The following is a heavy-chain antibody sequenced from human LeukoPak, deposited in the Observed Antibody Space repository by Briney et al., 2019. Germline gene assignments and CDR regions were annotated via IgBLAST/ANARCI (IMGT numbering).Heavy chain of an antibody. D-gene: IGHD1-20*01. V-gene: IGHV3-53*01. CDR1: GFTVSSTF. CDR3: ARGDNWNGVGAFDV. J-gene: IGHJ3*01. Sequence: GGSLRLSCEASGFTVSSTFMSWVRQAPGEGLEWVSALYSDGRTYYADSVRGRFTISRDNSKNTLYLQMNSLRAEDTVVYYCARGDNWNGVGAFDVWGQGTLVTVSS. CDR2: LYSDGRT.